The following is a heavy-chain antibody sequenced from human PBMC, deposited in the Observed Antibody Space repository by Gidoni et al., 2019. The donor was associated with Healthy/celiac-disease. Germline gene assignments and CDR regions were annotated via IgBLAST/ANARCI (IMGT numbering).Heavy chain of an antibody. CDR3: AHKYYDFWSGYIFDY. J-gene: IGHJ4*02. CDR2: NDDK. Sequence: NDDKRYSPSLKSRLTITKDTSKNQVVLTMTNMDPVDTATYYCAHKYYDFWSGYIFDYWGQGTLVTVSS. V-gene: IGHV2-5*01. D-gene: IGHD3-3*01.